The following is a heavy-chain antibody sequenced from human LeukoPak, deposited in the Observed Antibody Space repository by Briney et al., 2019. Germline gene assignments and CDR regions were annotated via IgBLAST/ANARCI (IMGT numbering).Heavy chain of an antibody. Sequence: GGSLRLSCEASGFKFDEYVMHWVRQAPGKGLEWVSGINWNSGSIDYADSAKGRFTISRDNAKNSLYLQMNSLRAEDTAVYYCAELGITMIGGVWGKGTTVTISS. CDR2: INWNSGSI. V-gene: IGHV3-9*01. D-gene: IGHD3-10*02. J-gene: IGHJ6*04. CDR3: AELGITMIGGV. CDR1: GFKFDEYV.